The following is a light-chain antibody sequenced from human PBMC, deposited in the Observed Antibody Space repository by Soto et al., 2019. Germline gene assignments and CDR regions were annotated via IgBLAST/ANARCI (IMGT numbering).Light chain of an antibody. Sequence: DIQMTHSPSTLSGSVGYIVTITFRSSQSISSYLNSYQQKPGKASKLLIYAASSLQSGVPSRFSGSGSGTDFTLTISSLQPEDFATYYCQKSYSTPGKFGQGTKVDIK. V-gene: IGKV1-39*01. J-gene: IGKJ1*01. CDR3: QKSYSTPGK. CDR2: AAS. CDR1: QSISSY.